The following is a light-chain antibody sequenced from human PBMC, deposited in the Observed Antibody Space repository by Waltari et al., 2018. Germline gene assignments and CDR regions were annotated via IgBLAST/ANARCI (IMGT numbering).Light chain of an antibody. J-gene: IGLJ3*02. CDR3: CSYSRSSPWV. CDR1: SRDVASFKL. CDR2: EDT. Sequence: QSALTQPASVSGSPGQSITIPCTGTSRDVASFKLVSWFQQYPGKAPKLIIYEDTERPSGVSSLFSGSKSGNTASLSISGLQAEDEADYHCCSYSRSSPWVFGGGTKLTVL. V-gene: IGLV2-23*01.